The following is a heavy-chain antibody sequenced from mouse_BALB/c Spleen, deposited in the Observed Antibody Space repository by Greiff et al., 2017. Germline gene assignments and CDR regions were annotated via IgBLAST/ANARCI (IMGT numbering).Heavy chain of an antibody. Sequence: EVKLMESGGGLVKPGGSLKLSCAASGFTFSDYYMYWVRQTPEKRLEWVATISDGGSYTYYPDSVKGRFTISRDNAKNNLYLQMSSLKSEDTAMYYWARGTAYWSFEVWAAGTTAPVPP. J-gene: IGHJ1*01. CDR3: ARGTAYWSFEV. CDR1: GFTFSDYY. V-gene: IGHV5-4*02. CDR2: ISDGGSYT. D-gene: IGHD4-1*01.